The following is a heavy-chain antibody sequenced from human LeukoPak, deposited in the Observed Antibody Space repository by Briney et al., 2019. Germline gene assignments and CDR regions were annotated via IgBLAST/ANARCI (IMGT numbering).Heavy chain of an antibody. J-gene: IGHJ4*02. CDR2: IWYDGRTK. CDR3: AREWGRIAVAGGPGY. CDR1: GFIFSNYG. Sequence: QTGGSLRLSCEVSGFIFSNYGMHWVRQAPGKGLEWVALIWYDGRTKFHADSVKGRFTISRDNPANTLYLQMSSLRVEDTAVYHCAREWGRIAVAGGPGYWGQGALVTVSS. V-gene: IGHV3-33*01. D-gene: IGHD6-19*01.